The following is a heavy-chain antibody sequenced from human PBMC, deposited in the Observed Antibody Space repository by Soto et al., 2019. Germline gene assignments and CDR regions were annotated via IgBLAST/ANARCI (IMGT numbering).Heavy chain of an antibody. D-gene: IGHD2-2*01. J-gene: IGHJ4*02. V-gene: IGHV4-39*01. Sequence: QLQLQESGPGLVRPSETLSLICTVSGDSIGGSDYYWGWVRQSPGKGLEWIGSIYYSGRTYYNPSLNSRFAISVDTSKNQCSLTLRSVTAADTAVYYCARHRGPAGPDSWGQGTLVTVSS. CDR3: ARHRGPAGPDS. CDR2: IYYSGRT. CDR1: GDSIGGSDYY.